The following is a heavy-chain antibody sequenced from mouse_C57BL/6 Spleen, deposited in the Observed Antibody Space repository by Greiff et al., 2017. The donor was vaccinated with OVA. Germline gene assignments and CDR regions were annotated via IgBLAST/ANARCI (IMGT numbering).Heavy chain of an antibody. CDR1: GYTFTSYG. CDR2: IYPRSGNT. J-gene: IGHJ3*01. D-gene: IGHD2-3*01. CDR3: AREGYDGYYPAY. Sequence: VQLVESGAELARPGASVKLSCKASGYTFTSYGISWVKQRTGQGLEWIGEIYPRSGNTYYNEKFKGKATLTADKSSSTAYMELRSLTSEDSAVYFCAREGYDGYYPAYWGQGTLVTVSA. V-gene: IGHV1-81*01.